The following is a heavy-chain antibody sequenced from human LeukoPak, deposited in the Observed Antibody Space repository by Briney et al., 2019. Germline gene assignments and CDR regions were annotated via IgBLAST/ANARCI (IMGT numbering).Heavy chain of an antibody. J-gene: IGHJ5*02. Sequence: KTSETLSLTCTVSGGSISSYYWSWIRQPPGKGLEWIGYIYYSGSTNYNPSLKSRVTISVDTSKNQFSLKLSSVTAADTAVYYCAGGGQDVLIWFGEFFWFDPWGQGTLVTVSS. CDR3: AGGGQDVLIWFGEFFWFDP. CDR2: IYYSGST. CDR1: GGSISSYY. D-gene: IGHD3-10*01. V-gene: IGHV4-59*01.